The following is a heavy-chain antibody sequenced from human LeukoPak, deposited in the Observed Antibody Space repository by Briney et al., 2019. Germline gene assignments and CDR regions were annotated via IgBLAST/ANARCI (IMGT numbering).Heavy chain of an antibody. V-gene: IGHV1-58*02. D-gene: IGHD3-22*01. J-gene: IGHJ4*02. CDR1: GFPFTSSS. CDR3: AAVFGSGYYYYFDY. CDR2: IAVASGNT. Sequence: SVKVSCKASGFPFTSSSMQWVRQARGQRLEWIGWIAVASGNTNYAQKFQGRVTITRDMSTGTAYMELSSLRSEDTAVYYCAAVFGSGYYYYFDYWGQGTLVTVSS.